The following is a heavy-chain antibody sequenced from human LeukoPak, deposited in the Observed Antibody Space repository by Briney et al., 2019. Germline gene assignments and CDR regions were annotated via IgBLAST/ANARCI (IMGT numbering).Heavy chain of an antibody. CDR1: GGSFSGYY. D-gene: IGHD3-16*01. V-gene: IGHV4-34*01. Sequence: SETLSLTCAVYGGSFSGYYWSWIRQPPGKGLEWIGEINHSGSTNYNPSLKSRVTISVDTSKNQFSLKLSSVTAADTAVYYCARVKDPGGYYYYYYMDVWGKGTTVTISS. CDR3: ARVKDPGGYYYYYYMDV. CDR2: INHSGST. J-gene: IGHJ6*03.